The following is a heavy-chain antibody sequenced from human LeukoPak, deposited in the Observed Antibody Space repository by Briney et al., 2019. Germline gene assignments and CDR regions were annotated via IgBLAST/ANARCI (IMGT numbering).Heavy chain of an antibody. CDR1: GYTFTSYY. Sequence: ASVKVSCKASGYTFTSYYMHWVRQAPGQGLEWMGIINPSIGTTSYAQKFQGRVTMTRDTSTTTVYMELSSLRSEDTVVYYCAKIVGASNGYFDYWGQGTLVTVSS. V-gene: IGHV1-46*01. J-gene: IGHJ4*02. D-gene: IGHD1-26*01. CDR3: AKIVGASNGYFDY. CDR2: INPSIGTT.